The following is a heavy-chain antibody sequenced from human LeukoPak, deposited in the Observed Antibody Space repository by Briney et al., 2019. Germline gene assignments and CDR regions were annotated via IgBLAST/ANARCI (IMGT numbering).Heavy chain of an antibody. CDR1: GYTFTSYG. Sequence: ASVKVSCKASGYTFTSYGISWVRQAPGQGLEWMGWISAYNGNTNYAQKLLGRVTMTTDTSTSTAYMELRSLRSDDTAVYYCARDGCSSTSCYEGGFDPWGQGTLVTVSS. D-gene: IGHD2-2*01. J-gene: IGHJ5*02. V-gene: IGHV1-18*01. CDR2: ISAYNGNT. CDR3: ARDGCSSTSCYEGGFDP.